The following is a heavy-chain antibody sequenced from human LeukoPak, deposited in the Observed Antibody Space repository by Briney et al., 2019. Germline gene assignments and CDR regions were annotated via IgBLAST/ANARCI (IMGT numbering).Heavy chain of an antibody. CDR2: ISSGSSTI. J-gene: IGHJ5*02. Sequence: ETLSLTCSVSGGSIRRSSNYWGWIRQPPGKGLEWVSYISSGSSTIYYADSVKGRFTISRDNAKNSLYLQMNSLRAEDTAVYYCARGTYASGSLSWGQGTLVTVSS. CDR1: GGSIRRSS. D-gene: IGHD3-10*01. V-gene: IGHV3-48*01. CDR3: ARGTYASGSLS.